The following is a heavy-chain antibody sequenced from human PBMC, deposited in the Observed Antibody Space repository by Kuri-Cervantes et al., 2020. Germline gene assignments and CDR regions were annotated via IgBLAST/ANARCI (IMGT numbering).Heavy chain of an antibody. J-gene: IGHJ6*02. D-gene: IGHD3-16*01. V-gene: IGHV3-30*18. Sequence: GESLKISCAASGFTFSSYDMHWVRQAPGKGLEWVAVISYDGSNKYYADSVKGRFTISRDNSKNTLYLQMNSLRAEDTAVYYCAKDQGTYADVWGRGTTVTVSS. CDR1: GFTFSSYD. CDR3: AKDQGTYADV. CDR2: ISYDGSNK.